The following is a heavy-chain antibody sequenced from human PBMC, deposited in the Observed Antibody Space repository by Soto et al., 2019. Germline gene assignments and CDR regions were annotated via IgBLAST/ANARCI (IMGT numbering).Heavy chain of an antibody. J-gene: IGHJ4*01. D-gene: IGHD2-8*01. Sequence: EVQLVESGGGLVQPGGSLRLSCVTSGFTFSSYPMNWVRQAPEKGLEWIAYITDSGRSTNLADSVKGRFTISRDNAKNSLSLQMNSLRDEDTAVYYCARDDKWAFDYWGRGTLVTVSS. CDR1: GFTFSSYP. CDR2: ITDSGRST. CDR3: ARDDKWAFDY. V-gene: IGHV3-48*02.